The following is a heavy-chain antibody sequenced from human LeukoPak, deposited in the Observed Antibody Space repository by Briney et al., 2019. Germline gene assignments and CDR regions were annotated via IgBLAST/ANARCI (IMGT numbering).Heavy chain of an antibody. J-gene: IGHJ5*02. CDR2: IIPIFGTA. V-gene: IGHV1-69*13. Sequence: SVKVSCKASGGTFISYAISWVRQAPGQGLEWMGGIIPIFGTANYAQKFQGRVTITADESTSTAYMELSSLRSEDTAVYYCARDCSGGSCYSGSGFDPWGQGTLVTVSS. D-gene: IGHD2-15*01. CDR3: ARDCSGGSCYSGSGFDP. CDR1: GGTFISYA.